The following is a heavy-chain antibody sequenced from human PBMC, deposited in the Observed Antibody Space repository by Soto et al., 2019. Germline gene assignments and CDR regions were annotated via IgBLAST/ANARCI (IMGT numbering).Heavy chain of an antibody. V-gene: IGHV4-59*01. Sequence: LSLTCTVSGGSISSYYWSWIRQPPGKGLEWIGYIYYSGSTNYNPSLKSRVTISVDTSKNQFSLKLSSVTAADTAVYYCARAPPFYSYGRPDAFDIWGQGTMVTVSS. CDR3: ARAPPFYSYGRPDAFDI. J-gene: IGHJ3*02. D-gene: IGHD5-18*01. CDR2: IYYSGST. CDR1: GGSISSYY.